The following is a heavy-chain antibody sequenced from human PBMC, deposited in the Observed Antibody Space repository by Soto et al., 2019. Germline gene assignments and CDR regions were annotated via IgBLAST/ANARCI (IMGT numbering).Heavy chain of an antibody. CDR2: IKQDGSEK. V-gene: IGHV3-7*01. Sequence: GGSLRLSCAASGFTFSSYSMNWVRQAPGKGLEWVANIKQDGSEKYYVDSVKGRFTISRDNAKNLLYLQMNSLRAEDTAVYYCARARYGDYWGQGTLVTVPQ. D-gene: IGHD1-1*01. CDR3: ARARYGDY. J-gene: IGHJ4*02. CDR1: GFTFSSYS.